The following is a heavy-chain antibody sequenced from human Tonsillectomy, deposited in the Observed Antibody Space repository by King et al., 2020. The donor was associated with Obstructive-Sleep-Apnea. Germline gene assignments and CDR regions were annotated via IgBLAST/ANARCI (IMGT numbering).Heavy chain of an antibody. Sequence: EVQLVESGGGLVQPGGSLRLSCSASGFTFSSYAMHWVRQAPGKGLEYVSAISSNGGSTYYADSVKGRFTISRDNSKNTLYLQMSSLRAEDTAVYYCVSIPGVPRWDEYFQHWGQGTLVTVSS. CDR3: VSIPGVPRWDEYFQH. V-gene: IGHV3-64D*06. D-gene: IGHD1-26*01. J-gene: IGHJ1*01. CDR2: ISSNGGST. CDR1: GFTFSSYA.